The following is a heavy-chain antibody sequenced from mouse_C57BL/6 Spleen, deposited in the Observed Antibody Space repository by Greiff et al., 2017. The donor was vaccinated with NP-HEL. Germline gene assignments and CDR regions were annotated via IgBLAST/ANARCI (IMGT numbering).Heavy chain of an antibody. CDR2: IYPRSGNT. CDR1: GYTFTSYG. J-gene: IGHJ3*01. Sequence: QVQLQQSGAELARPGASVKLSCKASGYTFTSYGISWVKQRTGQGLEWIGEIYPRSGNTYYNEKFKGKATLTADKSSSTAYTELRSLTSEDSAVYFWARSRDYYGSSSHFAYWGQGTLVTVSA. V-gene: IGHV1-81*01. D-gene: IGHD1-1*01. CDR3: ARSRDYYGSSSHFAY.